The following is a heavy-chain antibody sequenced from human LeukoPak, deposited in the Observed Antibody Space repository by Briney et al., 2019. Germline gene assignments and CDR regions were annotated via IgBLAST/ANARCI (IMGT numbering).Heavy chain of an antibody. V-gene: IGHV3-74*01. D-gene: IGHD2-8*01. CDR3: ARDLKMVGYPYYYYGMDV. Sequence: PGGSLRLSCAASGITFSSYWMPWVRQAPGKGLVWVSRIDVDGSSTSYADSVKGRFTISRDNAKNTLYLQMNSLRAEDTAVYYCARDLKMVGYPYYYYGMDVWGQGTTVTVSS. CDR1: GITFSSYW. CDR2: IDVDGSST. J-gene: IGHJ6*02.